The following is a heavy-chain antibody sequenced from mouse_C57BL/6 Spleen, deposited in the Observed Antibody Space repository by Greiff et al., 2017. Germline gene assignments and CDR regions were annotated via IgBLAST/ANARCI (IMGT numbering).Heavy chain of an antibody. D-gene: IGHD1-1*01. Sequence: VQLKESGAELVKPGASVKLSCTASGFNIKDYYMHWVKQRTEQGLEWIGRIDPEDGETKYAPKFQGKATITADTSSNTAYLQLSSLTSEDTAVYYCAQYYYGSSYYYAMDYWGQGTSVTVSS. CDR1: GFNIKDYY. CDR2: IDPEDGET. J-gene: IGHJ4*01. V-gene: IGHV14-2*01. CDR3: AQYYYGSSYYYAMDY.